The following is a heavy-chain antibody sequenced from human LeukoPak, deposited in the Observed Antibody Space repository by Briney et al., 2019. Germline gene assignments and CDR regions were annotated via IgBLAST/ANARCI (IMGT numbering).Heavy chain of an antibody. CDR1: GFTFSDAW. Sequence: PGGSLRLSCVASGFTFSDAWMAWVRQAPGKGLEWVGRIRSRSDGGTPDYGAPVTGRFTISRDDSSNTLYLQMNSLKTEDTALYYCTYYSRGFCDYWGQGALVTVSS. CDR3: TYYSRGFCDY. V-gene: IGHV3-15*01. CDR2: IRSRSDGGTP. D-gene: IGHD3-10*01. J-gene: IGHJ4*02.